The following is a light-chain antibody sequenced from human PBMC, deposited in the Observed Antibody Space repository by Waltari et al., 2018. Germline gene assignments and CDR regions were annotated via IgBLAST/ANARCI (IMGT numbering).Light chain of an antibody. CDR2: EVS. J-gene: IGKJ2*01. Sequence: QSLLHTDGRTYLYWFLQKPGQPPQLLIYEVSKRFSGVPDRFSGSGSGTNFTLTISGLQAEDVAVYYCQQYYSTPPTFGQGTKLKIK. CDR3: QQYYSTPPT. CDR1: QSLLHTDGRTY. V-gene: IGKV2D-29*01.